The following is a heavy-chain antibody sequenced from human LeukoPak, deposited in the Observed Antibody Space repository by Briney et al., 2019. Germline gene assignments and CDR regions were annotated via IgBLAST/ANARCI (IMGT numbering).Heavy chain of an antibody. CDR1: GFTFDDYG. Sequence: GGSLRLSCAASGFTFDDYGMSWVRQAPGKGLEWVSGINWNGGSTGYADSVKGRFTISRDNAKNSLYLQMNSLRAEDTAVYFGWVSCDSSGYYHPDTDVWDKGTTVTVSS. J-gene: IGHJ6*03. CDR3: WVSCDSSGYYHPDTDV. V-gene: IGHV3-20*04. CDR2: INWNGGST. D-gene: IGHD3-22*01.